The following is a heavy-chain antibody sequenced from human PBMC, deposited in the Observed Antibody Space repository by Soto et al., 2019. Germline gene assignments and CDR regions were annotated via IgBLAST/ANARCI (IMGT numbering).Heavy chain of an antibody. J-gene: IGHJ5*02. D-gene: IGHD5-12*01. CDR3: ARRIDSGYDWDNWFDP. V-gene: IGHV1-18*01. CDR2: ISAYNGNT. Sequence: ASVKVSCKASGGTFSNSAIIWVRQAPGQGLEWMGGISAYNGNTNYAQKLQGRVTMTTDTSTSTAYMELRSLRSDDTAVYYCARRIDSGYDWDNWFDPWGQGTLVTVSS. CDR1: GGTFSNSA.